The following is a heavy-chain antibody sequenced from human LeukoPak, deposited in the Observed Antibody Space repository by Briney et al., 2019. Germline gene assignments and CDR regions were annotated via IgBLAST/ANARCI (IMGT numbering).Heavy chain of an antibody. D-gene: IGHD4-17*01. CDR1: GYTFTSYY. Sequence: VTVSCKASGYTFTSYYMHWVRQAPGQGLEWMGIINPSGGSTSYAQMFQGRVTMTEDTSTDTAYMELSSLRSEDTAVYYCATTPTVTPYNWFDPWGQGTLVTVSS. J-gene: IGHJ5*02. CDR2: INPSGGST. CDR3: ATTPTVTPYNWFDP. V-gene: IGHV1-46*01.